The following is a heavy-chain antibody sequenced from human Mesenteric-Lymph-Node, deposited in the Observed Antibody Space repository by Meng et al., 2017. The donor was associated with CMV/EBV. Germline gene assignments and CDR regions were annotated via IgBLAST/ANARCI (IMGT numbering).Heavy chain of an antibody. J-gene: IGHJ4*02. V-gene: IGHV4-59*01. D-gene: IGHD3-22*01. Sequence: SSNWWSWVRQPPGKGLEWIGYIYYTGSTNYNPSLKSRVSVSVDTSKNQFSLRLTSVTAADTAMYYCARDTPYYHDNSGYYGLYFDYWGRGTLVTVSS. CDR1: SSNW. CDR2: IYYTGST. CDR3: ARDTPYYHDNSGYYGLYFDY.